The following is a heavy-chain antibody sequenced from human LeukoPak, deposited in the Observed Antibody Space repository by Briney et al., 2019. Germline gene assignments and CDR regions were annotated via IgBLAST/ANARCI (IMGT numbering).Heavy chain of an antibody. D-gene: IGHD7-27*01. J-gene: IGHJ5*02. CDR3: ARDHQRPTGARGWFDP. CDR2: ISAYNGNT. Sequence: GASVKVSCKASGYTFTSYGISWVRQAPGQGLEWMGWISAYNGNTNYAQKLQGRVTMTTDTSTSTAYMELRSLRSDDTAVYYCARDHQRPTGARGWFDPWGQGTLVTVSS. V-gene: IGHV1-18*01. CDR1: GYTFTSYG.